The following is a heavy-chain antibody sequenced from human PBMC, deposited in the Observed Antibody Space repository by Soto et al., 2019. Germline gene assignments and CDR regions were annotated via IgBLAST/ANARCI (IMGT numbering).Heavy chain of an antibody. D-gene: IGHD3-10*01. Sequence: GGSLRLSCAASGFTFSSYWMSWVRQAPGKGLEWVANIKQDGSEKYYVETMKGRFTISRDNAKNSLYLQMNSLRAEVTAVFYCARVVGDYYYYYYMDVWGKGTTVTVS. CDR3: ARVVGDYYYYYYMDV. CDR2: IKQDGSEK. V-gene: IGHV3-7*01. J-gene: IGHJ6*03. CDR1: GFTFSSYW.